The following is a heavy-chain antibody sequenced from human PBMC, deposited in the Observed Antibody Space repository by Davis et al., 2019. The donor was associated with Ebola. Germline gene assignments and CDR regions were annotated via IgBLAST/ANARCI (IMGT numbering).Heavy chain of an antibody. D-gene: IGHD5-12*01. Sequence: GGSLRLSCAASGFTVSSNYMSWVRQAPGKGLEWVSIIYSGNNTYYSDSVKGRFTISRDDSKSTLHLQMNSLRADDTAVYFCAREVGGEYSGYGFFDFWGRGTLVTVSS. J-gene: IGHJ4*02. CDR2: IYSGNNT. CDR3: AREVGGEYSGYGFFDF. V-gene: IGHV3-53*01. CDR1: GFTVSSNY.